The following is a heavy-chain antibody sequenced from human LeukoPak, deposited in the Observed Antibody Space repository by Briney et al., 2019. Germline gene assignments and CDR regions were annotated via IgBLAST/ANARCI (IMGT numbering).Heavy chain of an antibody. D-gene: IGHD3-22*01. V-gene: IGHV3-33*01. J-gene: IGHJ1*01. CDR1: GFTFSIYG. CDR3: ARDYYDRSGYSSFFHH. Sequence: PGGSLRLSCAASGFTFSIYGMHWVRQAPGKGLEWVAVFWYDGGNKYYADSVKGRFTISRDDSKNTLYLQMNSLRAEDTAVYYCARDYYDRSGYSSFFHHWGQGTLVTVSS. CDR2: FWYDGGNK.